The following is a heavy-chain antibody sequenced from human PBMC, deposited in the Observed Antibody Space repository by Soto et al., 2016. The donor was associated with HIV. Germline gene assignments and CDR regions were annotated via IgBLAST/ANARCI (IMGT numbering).Heavy chain of an antibody. CDR3: AKVYSSSSGSDYFQY. CDR1: GFTFSSYG. J-gene: IGHJ4*02. CDR2: IWYDGSNK. V-gene: IGHV3-33*08. Sequence: VQLVESGGGVVQPGRSLRLSCAASGFTFSSYGMHWVRQAPGKGLEWVAVIWYDGSNKYYADSVKGRFTISRDNSKNTLYLQMNSLNIEDTAMYYCAKVYSSSSGSDYFQYWGREPWSPSPQ. D-gene: IGHD6-6*01.